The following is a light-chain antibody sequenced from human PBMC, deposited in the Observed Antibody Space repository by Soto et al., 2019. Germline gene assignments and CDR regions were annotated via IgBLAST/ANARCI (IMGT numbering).Light chain of an antibody. CDR3: QKYNTAPRT. Sequence: DILMTQSPSSLSASVGDTVTITCRASQGISNYLAWYQQKPRQVPNLLIYAASTLQSGVPSRFSDSGSGTDFTLTISSLRPEDVAAYYCQKYNTAPRTFGEATKVEI. CDR1: QGISNY. V-gene: IGKV1-27*01. CDR2: AAS. J-gene: IGKJ1*01.